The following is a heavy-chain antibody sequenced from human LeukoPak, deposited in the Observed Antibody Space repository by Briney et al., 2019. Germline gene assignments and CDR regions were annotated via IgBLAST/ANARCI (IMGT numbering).Heavy chain of an antibody. CDR3: ATSPVTTWWFDP. J-gene: IGHJ5*02. Sequence: PSETLSLTCTVSGGSISSGSYSWNWIRQPAGKGLEWIGRMYSSGTTNYNPSLKSRVTISVDTYKNQFSLKMSSVTASDTAVYYCATSPVTTWWFDPWGQGTLVTVSS. D-gene: IGHD4-17*01. CDR1: GGSISSGSYS. V-gene: IGHV4-61*02. CDR2: MYSSGTT.